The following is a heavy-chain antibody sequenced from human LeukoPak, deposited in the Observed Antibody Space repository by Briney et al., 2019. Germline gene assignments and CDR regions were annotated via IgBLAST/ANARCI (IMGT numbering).Heavy chain of an antibody. CDR2: ISGSGGST. CDR3: AKVVSSSGGYYFDY. D-gene: IGHD6-6*01. J-gene: IGHJ4*02. V-gene: IGHV3-23*01. CDR1: GFTFSSYA. Sequence: GGSLRLSCAASGFTFSSYAMSWVRQAPGRGLEWVSAISGSGGSTYYADSVKGRFTISRDNSKNTLYLQMNSLRAEDTAVYYCAKVVSSSGGYYFDYWGQGTLVTVSS.